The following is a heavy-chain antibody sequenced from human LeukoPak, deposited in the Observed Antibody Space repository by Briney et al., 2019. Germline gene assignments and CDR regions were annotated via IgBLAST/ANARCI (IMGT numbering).Heavy chain of an antibody. J-gene: IGHJ6*02. D-gene: IGHD6-13*01. Sequence: ASVKVSCKASGYTFTGYYMHWVRQAPGQGLEWMGWINPNSGGTNYAQKFQGRVTMTRDTSISTAYMELSRLRSDDTAVYYCARDAGDSSSWYKRYYYGMDVWGQGTTVTVSS. CDR2: INPNSGGT. CDR3: ARDAGDSSSWYKRYYYGMDV. CDR1: GYTFTGYY. V-gene: IGHV1-2*02.